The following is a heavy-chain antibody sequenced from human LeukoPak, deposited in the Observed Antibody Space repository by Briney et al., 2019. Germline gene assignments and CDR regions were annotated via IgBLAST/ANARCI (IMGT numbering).Heavy chain of an antibody. CDR1: GFTFSSYA. J-gene: IGHJ6*02. CDR3: AKAPTRYCSGGSCKQGYYYGMDV. CDR2: ISGSGGST. D-gene: IGHD2-15*01. V-gene: IGHV3-23*01. Sequence: PGGSLRLSCAASGFTFSSYAMSWVRQAPGKGLEWVSAISGSGGSTYYADSVKGLFTISRDNSKNTLYLQMNSLRAEDTAVYYCAKAPTRYCSGGSCKQGYYYGMDVWGQGTTVTVSS.